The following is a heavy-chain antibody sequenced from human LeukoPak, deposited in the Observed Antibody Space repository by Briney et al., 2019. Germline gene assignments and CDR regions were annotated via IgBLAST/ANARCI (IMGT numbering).Heavy chain of an antibody. Sequence: SETLSLTCTVSGGSISSSSYYWGWIRQPPGKGLEWIGEIYHSGSTNYNPSLKSRVTISVDTSKNQFSLKLSSVTAADTAVYYCARLGGSWPYYFDYWGQGTLVTVSS. CDR1: GGSISSSSYY. J-gene: IGHJ4*02. CDR2: IYHSGST. CDR3: ARLGGSWPYYFDY. D-gene: IGHD3-10*01. V-gene: IGHV4-39*07.